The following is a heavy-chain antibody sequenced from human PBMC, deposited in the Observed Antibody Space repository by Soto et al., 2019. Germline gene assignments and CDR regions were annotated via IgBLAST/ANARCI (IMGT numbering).Heavy chain of an antibody. V-gene: IGHV4-59*06. CDR1: SGSISSYY. CDR3: ASPYYDFWSGYSKRPYGMDV. CDR2: IYYSGST. D-gene: IGHD3-3*01. Sequence: SETLSLTCTVSSGSISSYYWSWIRQPPGKGLEWIGYIYYSGSTYYNPSLKSRVTISVDTSKNQFSLKLSSVTAADTAVYYCASPYYDFWSGYSKRPYGMDVWGQGTTVTVSS. J-gene: IGHJ6*02.